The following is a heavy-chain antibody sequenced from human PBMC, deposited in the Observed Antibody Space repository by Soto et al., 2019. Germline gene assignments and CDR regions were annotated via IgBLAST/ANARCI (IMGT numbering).Heavy chain of an antibody. V-gene: IGHV4-31*03. Sequence: SETLSLTYTVSGASISSGGYYWGWIRQHPGKGLEWIGYIYYSGSTYYNPSLKSRVTISVDTSKNQFSLKLTSVTAADTAVYYCARSVFPWGQGTLVTVSS. CDR3: ARSVFP. CDR2: IYYSGST. CDR1: GASISSGGYY. J-gene: IGHJ5*02.